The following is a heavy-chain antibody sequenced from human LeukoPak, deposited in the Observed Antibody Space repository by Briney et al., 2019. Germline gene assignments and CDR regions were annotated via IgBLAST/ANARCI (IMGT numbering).Heavy chain of an antibody. D-gene: IGHD4-23*01. Sequence: SETLSLTCTVSGGSISRYYWSWIRQPPGKGLEWIGYIDYSGSTNYNPSLKSRVTISVDTSKNQFSLKLSSVTAADTAVYYCARERWFDIWGQGTMVTVSS. CDR3: ARERWFDI. J-gene: IGHJ3*02. V-gene: IGHV4-59*01. CDR1: GGSISRYY. CDR2: IDYSGST.